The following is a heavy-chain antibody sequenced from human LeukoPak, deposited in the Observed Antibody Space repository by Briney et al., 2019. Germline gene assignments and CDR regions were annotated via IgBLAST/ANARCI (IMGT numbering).Heavy chain of an antibody. J-gene: IGHJ4*02. V-gene: IGHV3-9*03. CDR3: AKDVSLGYCSGGSCSAHFDY. Sequence: GGSLRLSCAASGFTFDDYAMHWFRQAPGKGLEWVSGISWNSGSIGYADSVKGRFTISRDNAKNSLYLQMNSLRAEDMALYYCAKDVSLGYCSGGSCSAHFDYWGQGTLVTVSS. CDR2: ISWNSGSI. D-gene: IGHD2-15*01. CDR1: GFTFDDYA.